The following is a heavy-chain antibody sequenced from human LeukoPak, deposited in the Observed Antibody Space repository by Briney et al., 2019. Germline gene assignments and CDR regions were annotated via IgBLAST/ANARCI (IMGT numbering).Heavy chain of an antibody. D-gene: IGHD1-20*01. V-gene: IGHV3-23*01. Sequence: GGSLRLSCAASGFTFSSYAMTWVRQAPGKGLEWVSAISGVGGYTYYADSVKGRFTISRDNSKNTLYLQMNSLRAEDTAVFYCAKGRAINWNYYYYMDVWGKGTTVTVSS. CDR1: GFTFSSYA. J-gene: IGHJ6*03. CDR3: AKGRAINWNYYYYMDV. CDR2: ISGVGGYT.